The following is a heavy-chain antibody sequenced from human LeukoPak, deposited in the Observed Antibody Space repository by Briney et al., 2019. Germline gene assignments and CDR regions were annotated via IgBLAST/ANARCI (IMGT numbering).Heavy chain of an antibody. V-gene: IGHV3-48*01. J-gene: IGHJ4*02. CDR3: ARLTMVRGGDY. Sequence: PGGSLRLSCAASGFSFSIYSMTWVRQAPGKGLEWVSYISSSRPTIYYADSVRGRFTVSRDNAKNSLYLQMNSLRAEDTAVYYCARLTMVRGGDYWGQGTLVTVSS. CDR1: GFSFSIYS. CDR2: ISSSRPTI. D-gene: IGHD3-10*01.